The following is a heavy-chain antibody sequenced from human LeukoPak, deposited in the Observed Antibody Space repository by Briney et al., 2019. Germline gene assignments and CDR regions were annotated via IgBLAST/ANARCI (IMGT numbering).Heavy chain of an antibody. CDR2: SRRDGTYV. J-gene: IGHJ4*02. CDR3: ASGGPTRGTLAS. Sequence: QPAGSLRLSCAASGFALSSYGMYWVRQPPDKGLEWVAYSRRDGTYVNYADSVKGRFIISKDNSKNTLGLQMNSLRVEDTALYYCASGGPTRGTLASWGQGTLVPVSS. CDR1: GFALSSYG. D-gene: IGHD1-26*01. V-gene: IGHV3-30*02.